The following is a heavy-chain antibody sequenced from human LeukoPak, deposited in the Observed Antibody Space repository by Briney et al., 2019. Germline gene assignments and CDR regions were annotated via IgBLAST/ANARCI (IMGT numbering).Heavy chain of an antibody. Sequence: GGSLRLSCAASGFTFRNYAMSWVRQAPGKGLECISYVTDSGTNTDYADSVKSRFTISRDNSKNTLYLQMNSLTAEDTAVYYCAKDDIIKSWWGQGTLVTVSS. CDR3: AKDDIIKSW. CDR1: GFTFRNYA. CDR2: VTDSGTNT. D-gene: IGHD2/OR15-2a*01. J-gene: IGHJ4*02. V-gene: IGHV3-23*01.